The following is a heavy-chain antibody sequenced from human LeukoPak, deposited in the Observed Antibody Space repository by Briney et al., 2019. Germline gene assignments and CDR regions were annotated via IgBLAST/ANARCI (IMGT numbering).Heavy chain of an antibody. CDR2: IYYSGST. CDR3: AREGRQDYVYFDY. CDR1: GASIRSYY. J-gene: IGHJ4*02. Sequence: SETLSLTCTVSGASIRSYYWSWIRQPPGKGLEWIGYIYYSGSTNYNPSLKSRVTISVDTSKNQFSLKLSSVTAADTAVYYCAREGRQDYVYFDYWGQGTLVTVSS. D-gene: IGHD4-17*01. V-gene: IGHV4-59*01.